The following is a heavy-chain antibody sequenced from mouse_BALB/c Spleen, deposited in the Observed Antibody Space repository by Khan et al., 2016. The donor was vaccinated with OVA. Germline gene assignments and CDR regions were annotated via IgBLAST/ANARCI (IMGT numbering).Heavy chain of an antibody. CDR3: ARVITRDY. Sequence: VQLQQSGAELVKPGASVKLSCKASGYTFTSYWMHWVKQRPGQGLEWIGEINPSNGRTNYNEKFKSKATLTVDKSSSTAYMQLSSQPAEDSAVYYCARVITRDYWGQGTTLTVSS. D-gene: IGHD6-1*01. CDR1: GYTFTSYW. J-gene: IGHJ2*01. CDR2: INPSNGRT. V-gene: IGHV1S81*02.